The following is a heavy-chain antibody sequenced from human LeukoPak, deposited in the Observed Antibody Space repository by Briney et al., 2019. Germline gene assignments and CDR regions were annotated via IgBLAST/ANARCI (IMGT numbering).Heavy chain of an antibody. Sequence: GGSLRLSCAASGFTFDDHGVSWVRQAPGKGLEWVSGINWNGDSTGYADSEKGRFTISRDNAKNSLYLQMNSLRAEDTALYHCTRGNVAAATAILYFDYWGQGTLVTVSS. CDR3: TRGNVAAATAILYFDY. CDR1: GFTFDDHG. J-gene: IGHJ4*02. V-gene: IGHV3-20*01. CDR2: INWNGDST. D-gene: IGHD6-13*01.